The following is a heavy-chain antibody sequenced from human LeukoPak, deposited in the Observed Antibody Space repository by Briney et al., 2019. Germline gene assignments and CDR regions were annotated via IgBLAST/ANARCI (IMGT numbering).Heavy chain of an antibody. CDR1: GYSFTSYW. D-gene: IGHD3-3*01. V-gene: IGHV5-51*01. CDR3: ARTYYDFWSGYFGWFDP. Sequence: GESLKISCKGSGYSFTSYWIGWVRQMPGKGLEWMGIIYPGDSDTRYSPSFQGQVTISADKSISTAYLQWSSLKASDTAMYYCARTYYDFWSGYFGWFDPWGQGTLVTASS. CDR2: IYPGDSDT. J-gene: IGHJ5*02.